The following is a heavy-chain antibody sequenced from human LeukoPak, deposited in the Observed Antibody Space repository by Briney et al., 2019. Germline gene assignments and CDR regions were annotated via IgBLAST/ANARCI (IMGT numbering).Heavy chain of an antibody. CDR3: ARDHLLWFGELLRYFDY. V-gene: IGHV4-39*02. J-gene: IGHJ4*02. D-gene: IGHD3-10*01. CDR2: IYYSGST. CDR1: GGSISSSSYY. Sequence: SETLSLTCTVSGGSISSSSYYWGWIRQPPGKGLEWIGSIYYSGSTYYNPSLKSRVTISVDTSKNQFSLKLSSVTAADTAVYYCARDHLLWFGELLRYFDYWGQGTLVTVSS.